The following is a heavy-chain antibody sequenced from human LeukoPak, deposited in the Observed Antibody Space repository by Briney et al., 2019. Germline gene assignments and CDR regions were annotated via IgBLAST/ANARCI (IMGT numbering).Heavy chain of an antibody. Sequence: GGSLRLSCAASGLTFSMYWMSWVRQAPGKGLEWVSYISSSSSTIYYADSVKGRFTISRDNAKNSLYLQMNSLRAEDTAVYYCASLGCSSTSCYNYWGQGTLVTVSS. CDR1: GLTFSMYW. V-gene: IGHV3-48*01. CDR3: ASLGCSSTSCYNY. D-gene: IGHD2-2*02. J-gene: IGHJ4*02. CDR2: ISSSSSTI.